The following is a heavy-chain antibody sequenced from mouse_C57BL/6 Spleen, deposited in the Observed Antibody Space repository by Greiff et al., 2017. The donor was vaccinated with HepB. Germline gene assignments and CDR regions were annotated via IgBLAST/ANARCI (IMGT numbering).Heavy chain of an antibody. CDR1: GFTFSDYG. D-gene: IGHD2-1*01. CDR3: ARGGNPYWYFDV. V-gene: IGHV5-17*01. Sequence: EVQLQQSGGGLVKPGGSLKLSCAASGFTFSDYGMHWVRQAPEKGLEWVAYISSGSSTIYYADTVKGRFTISRDNAKNTLFLQMTSLRSEDTAMYYCARGGNPYWYFDVWGTGTTVTVSS. CDR2: ISSGSSTI. J-gene: IGHJ1*03.